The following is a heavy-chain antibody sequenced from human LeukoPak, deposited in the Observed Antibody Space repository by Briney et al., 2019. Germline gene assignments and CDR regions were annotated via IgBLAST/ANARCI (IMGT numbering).Heavy chain of an antibody. V-gene: IGHV3-23*01. CDR3: ARREAEESGPIDY. D-gene: IGHD3-3*01. CDR2: ISGRGDYT. Sequence: GPLRLSCAASGFTFSKSAMTWVRQAPGTGLEYVSAISGRGDYTYYADSVQGRFTISRDNSKNMLYLQMRSLRAEDTAMYYCARREAEESGPIDYWGQGTLVTVSS. CDR1: GFTFSKSA. J-gene: IGHJ4*02.